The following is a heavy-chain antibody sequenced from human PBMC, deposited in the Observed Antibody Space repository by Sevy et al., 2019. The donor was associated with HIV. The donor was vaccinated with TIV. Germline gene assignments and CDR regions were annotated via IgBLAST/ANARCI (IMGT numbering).Heavy chain of an antibody. CDR1: GFTFISYA. D-gene: IGHD3-22*01. CDR3: AGGRYESSGSFDAFDI. CDR2: IYGSSGAT. J-gene: IGHJ3*02. V-gene: IGHV3-23*01. Sequence: GGSLRLSCKPSGFTFISYAMNWVRQAPGKGLEWVSTIYGSSGATYYGDSVKGRVTMARDNSKNTLYLQMNSLRTEDTAVYYCAGGRYESSGSFDAFDIWGQGTMVTVSS.